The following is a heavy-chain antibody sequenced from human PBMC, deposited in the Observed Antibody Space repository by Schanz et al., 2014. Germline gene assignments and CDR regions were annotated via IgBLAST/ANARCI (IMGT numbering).Heavy chain of an antibody. V-gene: IGHV3-21*04. Sequence: EVQLVESGGGLVKPGGSLRLSCAASGFTFSNYSMNWVRQAPGKGLEWVSSISSTSSYIFYADSVKGRFIISRDNSKNTLYLQVNSLRAEDTAVYYCAKHVRSLTGNDYWGQGTLVTVSS. D-gene: IGHD3-9*01. CDR1: GFTFSNYS. CDR2: ISSTSSYI. J-gene: IGHJ4*02. CDR3: AKHVRSLTGNDY.